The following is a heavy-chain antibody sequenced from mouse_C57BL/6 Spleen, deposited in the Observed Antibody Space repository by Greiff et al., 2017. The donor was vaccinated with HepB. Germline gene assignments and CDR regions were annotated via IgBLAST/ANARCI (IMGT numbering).Heavy chain of an antibody. Sequence: EVHLVESGGGLVKPGGSLKLSCAASGFTFSSYAMSWVRQTPEKRLEWVATISDGGSYTYYPDNVKGRFTISRDNAKNNLYLQMSHLKSEDTAMYYCARELCFAYWGQGTLVTVSA. CDR2: ISDGGSYT. CDR1: GFTFSSYA. J-gene: IGHJ3*01. V-gene: IGHV5-4*01. CDR3: ARELCFAY. D-gene: IGHD1-1*02.